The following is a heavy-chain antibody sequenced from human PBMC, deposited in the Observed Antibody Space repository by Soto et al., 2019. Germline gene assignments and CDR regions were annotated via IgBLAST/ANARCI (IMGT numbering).Heavy chain of an antibody. J-gene: IGHJ5*02. CDR1: GFTFSSYG. V-gene: IGHV3-30*18. CDR2: ISFDGSNK. D-gene: IGHD1-26*01. CDR3: SNEGRSGRGGNWFDP. Sequence: PGGPLRLSCAASGFTFSSYGMHWVRQAPEKGLGWVAVISFDGSNKNYADSVNGRFTISRDNSTNPLYLQMNSSRAEATAVYYCSNEGRSGRGGNWFDPWGQGTPVTVSS.